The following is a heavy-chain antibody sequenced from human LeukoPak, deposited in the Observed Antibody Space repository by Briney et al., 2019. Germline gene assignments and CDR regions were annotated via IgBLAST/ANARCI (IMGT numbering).Heavy chain of an antibody. CDR3: AKDRRACSSSSCYYRFDY. J-gene: IGHJ4*02. V-gene: IGHV3-23*01. CDR1: EFTFSSYA. D-gene: IGHD2-2*01. CDR2: ISDSGGST. Sequence: GGSLRLSCAASEFTFSSYAMSWVRQAPGKGLEWVSAISDSGGSTYYADSVKGRSTISRDNSKNTAYLQMNSLRAEDTAVYYCAKDRRACSSSSCYYRFDYWGQGTLVTVSS.